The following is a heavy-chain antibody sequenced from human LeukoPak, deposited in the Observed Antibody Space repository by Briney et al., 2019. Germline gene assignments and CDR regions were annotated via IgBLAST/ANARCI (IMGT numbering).Heavy chain of an antibody. CDR1: GGSISSSSSY. Sequence: PSETLSLTCSVPGGSISSSSSYWGWIRQPPGKGLEWIGSIYYSGSSFDNPALKSRVTISVDTSKNQFSLKLSSVTAADTAVYYCVSSSWLRDSNFDNWGQGTLATVPS. D-gene: IGHD6-13*01. CDR2: IYYSGSS. J-gene: IGHJ4*02. V-gene: IGHV4-39*01. CDR3: VSSSWLRDSNFDN.